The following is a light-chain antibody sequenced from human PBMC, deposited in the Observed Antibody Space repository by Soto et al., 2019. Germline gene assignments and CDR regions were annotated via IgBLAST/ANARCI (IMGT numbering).Light chain of an antibody. CDR2: GVS. Sequence: QSALTQPASVSGSPGQSITISCIGTSSDVGGYNYVSWYQQHTGKAPKLMIYGVSNRVSGVSDRFSASKSGNTASLTISGLQAADEADYYCSSYRNINTLIFGGGTKLTVL. CDR3: SSYRNINTLI. J-gene: IGLJ2*01. CDR1: SSDVGGYNY. V-gene: IGLV2-14*01.